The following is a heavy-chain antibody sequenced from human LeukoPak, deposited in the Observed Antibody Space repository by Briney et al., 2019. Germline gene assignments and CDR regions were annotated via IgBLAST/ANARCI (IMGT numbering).Heavy chain of an antibody. V-gene: IGHV3-21*01. CDR2: ISTTSNYI. D-gene: IGHD1-26*01. CDR3: TRVHGGSPH. Sequence: PGGTLRLSCAASGLTFSSYNMNWVRHARARGLEWVSSISTTSNYIHYTDSAKGRFTISRDNAKNSLYLQMTSLRAEDTAVYYCTRVHGGSPHWGQGTLVTV. J-gene: IGHJ4*02. CDR1: GLTFSSYN.